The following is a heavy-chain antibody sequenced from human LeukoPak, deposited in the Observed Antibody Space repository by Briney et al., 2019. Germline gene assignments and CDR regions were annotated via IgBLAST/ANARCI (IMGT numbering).Heavy chain of an antibody. CDR2: ISYSGGGI. Sequence: GGSLRLSCAASGFTFSTYAMSWVRQAPGKGLEGVSAISYSGGGIYYADSVKGHFTISRDNSKNTLYLQMNSLRVEDTALYYCAKFADCSGGSCYRNFDYWGQGTLVTVSS. J-gene: IGHJ4*02. CDR3: AKFADCSGGSCYRNFDY. V-gene: IGHV3-23*01. CDR1: GFTFSTYA. D-gene: IGHD2-15*01.